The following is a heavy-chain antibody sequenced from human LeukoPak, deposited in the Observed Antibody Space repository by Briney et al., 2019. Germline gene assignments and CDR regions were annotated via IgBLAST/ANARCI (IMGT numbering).Heavy chain of an antibody. CDR1: GGSFSGYY. V-gene: IGHV4-34*01. D-gene: IGHD1-20*01. J-gene: IGHJ5*02. CDR3: ARVLIYTNWKYNWFAP. Sequence: PETLSLTCAVYGGSFSGYYWSWLRQPPGKGLEWIGEINHSGSTNYNPSLKSRVTISVDTSKNQFSLKLSSVTAADTAVYYWARVLIYTNWKYNWFAPWGQGTLVTVSS. CDR2: INHSGST.